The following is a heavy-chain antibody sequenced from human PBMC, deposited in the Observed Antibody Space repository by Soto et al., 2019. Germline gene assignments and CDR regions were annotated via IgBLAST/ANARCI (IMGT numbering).Heavy chain of an antibody. CDR3: AHSRTTDQKNSFGY. CDR2: IYWDDDK. Sequence: QITLKESGPTLVKPTQTLTLTCTFSGFSLSTSGVGVGWIRQPPGKALEWLALIYWDDDKRYSPSLKSRLTITKDTSKNQEVLTMTNMDPVDTATYYCAHSRTTDQKNSFGYWGQGTLVTVSS. V-gene: IGHV2-5*02. D-gene: IGHD4-17*01. J-gene: IGHJ4*02. CDR1: GFSLSTSGVG.